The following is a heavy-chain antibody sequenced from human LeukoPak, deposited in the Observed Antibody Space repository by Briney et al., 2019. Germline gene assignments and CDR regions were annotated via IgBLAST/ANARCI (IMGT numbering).Heavy chain of an antibody. D-gene: IGHD3-22*01. CDR3: AIVVGEGSGYYDY. J-gene: IGHJ4*02. Sequence: GGSLRLSCAASGFTFSDYYMSWLRQAPGQGLEWVSYLSRSGDTIQYADYVKGRFTIYRDNAKNLLDLQINSLRDEATSVYYIAIVVGEGSGYYDYWGQGTLVTVSS. CDR1: GFTFSDYY. CDR2: LSRSGDTI. V-gene: IGHV3-11*04.